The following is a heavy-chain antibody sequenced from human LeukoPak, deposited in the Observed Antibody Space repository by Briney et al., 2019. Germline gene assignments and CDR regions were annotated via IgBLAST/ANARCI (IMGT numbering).Heavy chain of an antibody. CDR2: IYSDGKT. CDR1: GLSVSGNY. D-gene: IGHD4-17*01. V-gene: IGHV3-66*01. J-gene: IGHJ4*02. CDR3: TYGDYPLTY. Sequence: HPGGSLRLSCTASGLSVSGNYWHWVRQAPGKALEWVSIIYSDGKTLYTKSVKGRFTFSRDKSKNTFYPQMNSLRAEDTAVYFCTYGDYPLTYWGQGTLVTVSS.